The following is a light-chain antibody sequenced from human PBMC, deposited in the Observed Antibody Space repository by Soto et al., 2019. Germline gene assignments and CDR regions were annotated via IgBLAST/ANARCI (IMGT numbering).Light chain of an antibody. J-gene: IGKJ2*01. Sequence: EIVLTQSPATLSLSPGERATLFCRASQSIGTYLAWYQQKSGQAPRLLIYDASNRATGIPARFSGGGSGTDFILTVSSLEPEGFAAYYCQQPSNWPPTFGQGTELEI. V-gene: IGKV3-11*01. CDR2: DAS. CDR1: QSIGTY. CDR3: QQPSNWPPT.